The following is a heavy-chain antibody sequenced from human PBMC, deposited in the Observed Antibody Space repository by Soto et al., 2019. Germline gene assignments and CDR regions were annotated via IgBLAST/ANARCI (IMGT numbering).Heavy chain of an antibody. CDR1: GFTFSSYA. Sequence: GSLRLSCAASGFTFSSYAMSWVRQAPGKGLEWVSAISGSGGSTYYADSVKGRFTISRDNSKNTLYLQMNSLRAEDTAVYYCAKEGTTTFYYYYGMDVWGQGTTVTVSS. V-gene: IGHV3-23*01. J-gene: IGHJ6*02. CDR3: AKEGTTTFYYYYGMDV. CDR2: ISGSGGST. D-gene: IGHD1-26*01.